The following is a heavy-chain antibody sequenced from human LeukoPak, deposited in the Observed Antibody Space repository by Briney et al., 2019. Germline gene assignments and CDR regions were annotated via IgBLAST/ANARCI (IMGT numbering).Heavy chain of an antibody. D-gene: IGHD3-22*01. V-gene: IGHV3-33*06. J-gene: IGHJ4*02. Sequence: GGSLRLSCAASGFSFSTYALHWVRQAPGKGPEWVAVIWYDGNHNYYADFVKGRFTISRDNSKNTLYLQMNSLTPEDTAVYYCAKGHYDTSGLPFDYWGQGTLVTVSS. CDR1: GFSFSTYA. CDR3: AKGHYDTSGLPFDY. CDR2: IWYDGNHN.